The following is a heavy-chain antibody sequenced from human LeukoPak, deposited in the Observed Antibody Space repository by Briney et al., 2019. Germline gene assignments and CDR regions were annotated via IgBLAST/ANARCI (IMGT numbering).Heavy chain of an antibody. Sequence: GGSLGLSCAASGFTFSSYAMHWVRQAPGKGLEWVAVISYDGSNKYYADSVKGRFTISRDNSKNTLYLQMNSLRAEDTAVYYCASDSTLASWGQGTLVTVSS. CDR1: GFTFSSYA. D-gene: IGHD5/OR15-5a*01. V-gene: IGHV3-30-3*01. J-gene: IGHJ4*02. CDR2: ISYDGSNK. CDR3: ASDSTLAS.